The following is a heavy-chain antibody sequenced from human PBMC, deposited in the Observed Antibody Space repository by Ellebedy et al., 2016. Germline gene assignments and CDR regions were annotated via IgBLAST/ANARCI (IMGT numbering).Heavy chain of an antibody. CDR3: ARGRYFDL. J-gene: IGHJ2*01. Sequence: SETLSLXXAVYGGSFSGYYWSWIRQPPGKGLEWIGEINHSGSTNYNPSLKSRVTISVDTSKNQFSLKLSSVTAADTAVYYCARGRYFDLWGRGTLVTVSS. CDR2: INHSGST. CDR1: GGSFSGYY. V-gene: IGHV4-34*01.